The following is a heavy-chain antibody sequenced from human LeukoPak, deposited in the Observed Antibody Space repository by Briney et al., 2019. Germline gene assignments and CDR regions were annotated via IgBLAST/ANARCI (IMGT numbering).Heavy chain of an antibody. J-gene: IGHJ4*02. V-gene: IGHV3-21*01. CDR2: ISSSSSYI. Sequence: AGGSLRLSCAASGFTFSSYSMNWVRQAPGKGLEWVPSISSSSSYIYYADSVKGRFTISRDNAKNSLYLQMNSLRAEDTAVYYCARATMITFAGVIVRPFDYWGQGTLVTVSS. CDR3: ARATMITFAGVIVRPFDY. CDR1: GFTFSSYS. D-gene: IGHD3-16*01.